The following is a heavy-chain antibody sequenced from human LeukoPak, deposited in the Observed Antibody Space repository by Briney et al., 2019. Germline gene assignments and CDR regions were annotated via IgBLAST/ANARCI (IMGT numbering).Heavy chain of an antibody. V-gene: IGHV3-30*02. J-gene: IGHJ4*02. CDR3: AEGSHYSDSSDYNINW. Sequence: GGSLRLSCAASGFTFRNLGMHWVRQTPGKGLEWVAFIRYDGSKIFYVDSVKGRFTISRDNSKNTLYLQMSSLRPEDTAVYYCAEGSHYSDSSDYNINWWGQGTLVIVSS. D-gene: IGHD3-22*01. CDR1: GFTFRNLG. CDR2: IRYDGSKI.